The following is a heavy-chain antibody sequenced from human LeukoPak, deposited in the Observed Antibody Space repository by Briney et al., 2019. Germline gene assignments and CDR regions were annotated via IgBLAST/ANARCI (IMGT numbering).Heavy chain of an antibody. CDR1: GYTLTELS. Sequence: ASVKVSCKVSGYTLTELSMHWVRQAPGKGLEWRGGFDPEDGDTIYAQKFQGRVTMTEDTSTDTAYMELSSLRSEDTAVYYCATLDSSAYLTHFQHWGQGTLVTVSS. CDR2: FDPEDGDT. D-gene: IGHD3-22*01. J-gene: IGHJ1*01. V-gene: IGHV1-24*01. CDR3: ATLDSSAYLTHFQH.